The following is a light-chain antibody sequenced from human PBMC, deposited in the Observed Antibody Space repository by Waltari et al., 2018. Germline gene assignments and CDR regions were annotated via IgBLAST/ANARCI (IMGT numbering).Light chain of an antibody. CDR1: QSVGRF. CDR2: DAS. Sequence: EIVLTQSPATLSLSPGERATLSCMASQSVGRFLAWYQQKPGQAPRLLIYDASNRATGIPDRFSASGSGTDFTLTLSSLEPEDFAVYFCQQRSTWPYSFGQGTRLEIK. J-gene: IGKJ2*03. V-gene: IGKV3-11*01. CDR3: QQRSTWPYS.